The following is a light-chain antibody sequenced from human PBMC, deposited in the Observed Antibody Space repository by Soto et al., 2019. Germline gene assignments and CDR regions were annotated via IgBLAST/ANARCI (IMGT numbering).Light chain of an antibody. CDR1: SSDVGGYNY. Sequence: QSALTQPPSASGSPGQSVTISCTGTSSDVGGYNYVSWYQQHPGKAPKLMIYEVSKRPSGVPDRFSGSKSGNTASLTVSGHQAEDGADYYCSSYAGSKNLVFGGGTKLTVL. J-gene: IGLJ2*01. V-gene: IGLV2-8*01. CDR3: SSYAGSKNLV. CDR2: EVS.